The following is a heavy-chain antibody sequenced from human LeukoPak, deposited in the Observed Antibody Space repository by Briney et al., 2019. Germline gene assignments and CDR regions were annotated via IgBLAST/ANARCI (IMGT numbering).Heavy chain of an antibody. Sequence: ASVKVSCKASGYTFTSYYMHWVRQAPGQGLEWMGIINPSGGSTSYAQKFQGRVAITRNSSISTAYMELSSLKSEDTAVYYCARGSGLSGNYMSLDLDYWGQGTLVTVSS. D-gene: IGHD1-7*01. CDR3: ARGSGLSGNYMSLDLDY. J-gene: IGHJ4*02. CDR2: INPSGGST. V-gene: IGHV1-46*01. CDR1: GYTFTSYY.